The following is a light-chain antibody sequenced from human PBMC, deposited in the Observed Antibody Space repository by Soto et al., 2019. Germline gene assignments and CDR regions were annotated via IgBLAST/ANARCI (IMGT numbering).Light chain of an antibody. CDR2: DAS. CDR3: QQRSNWPPSIT. Sequence: EIVLTQSPATLSLPPGDGATLSCRASQSVTTFLAWYQQKPGQAPRLLIYDASDRAPGIPARFSGSGSATDFTLTINNLEPEDFAVYYCQQRSNWPPSITFGQGTRLEIK. V-gene: IGKV3-11*01. CDR1: QSVTTF. J-gene: IGKJ5*01.